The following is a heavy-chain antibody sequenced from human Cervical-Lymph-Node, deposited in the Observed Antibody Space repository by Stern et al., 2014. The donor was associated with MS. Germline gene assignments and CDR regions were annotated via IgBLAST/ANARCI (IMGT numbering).Heavy chain of an antibody. CDR3: ARDKVGATFPDEYYYYYGMDV. J-gene: IGHJ6*02. D-gene: IGHD1-26*01. V-gene: IGHV3-21*01. CDR2: ISSSSSYI. Sequence: EVQLVESGGGLVKPGGSLRLSCAASGFTFSSYSMHWVRQAPGKGLEWVSSISSSSSYIYYADSVKGRFTITRDNAKNSLYLQMNSLRAEDTAVYYCARDKVGATFPDEYYYYYGMDVWGQGTTVTVSS. CDR1: GFTFSSYS.